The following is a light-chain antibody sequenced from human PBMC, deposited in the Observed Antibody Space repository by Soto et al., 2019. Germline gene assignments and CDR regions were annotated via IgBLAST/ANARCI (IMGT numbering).Light chain of an antibody. CDR1: SSDVGGYKY. Sequence: QSVLTQPASVSGSPGQSITISCTGTSSDVGGYKYVSWYQQHPGKAPKLMIYEVSNRPSGVSNRFSGSKSGNTASLTISGLQAEDEADYYCTSYSGSSTVLFGGGTKLTVL. CDR2: EVS. V-gene: IGLV2-14*01. CDR3: TSYSGSSTVL. J-gene: IGLJ2*01.